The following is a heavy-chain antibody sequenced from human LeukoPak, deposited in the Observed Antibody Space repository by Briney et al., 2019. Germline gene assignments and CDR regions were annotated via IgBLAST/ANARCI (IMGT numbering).Heavy chain of an antibody. D-gene: IGHD6-19*01. Sequence: HGESLKISCKGSGYSFTSYWISWVRQMPGKGLEWMGRIDPSDSYTNYSPSFQGHVNISADKSISTAYLQWSSLKASDTAMYYCAGAGIAVAGNAEYFQHWGQGTLVTVSS. J-gene: IGHJ1*01. CDR1: GYSFTSYW. CDR3: AGAGIAVAGNAEYFQH. V-gene: IGHV5-10-1*01. CDR2: IDPSDSYT.